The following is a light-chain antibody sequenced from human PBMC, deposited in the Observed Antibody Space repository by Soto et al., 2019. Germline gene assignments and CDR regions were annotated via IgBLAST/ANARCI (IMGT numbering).Light chain of an antibody. V-gene: IGLV2-11*01. CDR2: DVN. CDR3: CSYAGGYTFV. Sequence: QSALTQPRSVSGSPGQSVTISCTGTSNDVGDYDYVSWYQQYPGKAPKLIIYDVNKRPSGVPDRFSGSKSGSTASLTISALQAEDEADYYCCSYAGGYTFVFGTGTKLTVL. J-gene: IGLJ1*01. CDR1: SNDVGDYDY.